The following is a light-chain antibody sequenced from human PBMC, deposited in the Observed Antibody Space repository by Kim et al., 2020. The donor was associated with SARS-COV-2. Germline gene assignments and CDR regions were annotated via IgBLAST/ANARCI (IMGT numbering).Light chain of an antibody. CDR3: NSWDSSGNFWV. V-gene: IGLV3-19*02. CDR2: SEN. Sequence: SSELTQDPAVSVALGQTVRITCQGDSLRSYSATWYQQKPGQAPARVIYSENNRPSGIPARFSGSSSGNTASLTITGVQAEDEADYYCNSWDSSGNFWVFGGGTQLTVL. J-gene: IGLJ3*02. CDR1: SLRSYS.